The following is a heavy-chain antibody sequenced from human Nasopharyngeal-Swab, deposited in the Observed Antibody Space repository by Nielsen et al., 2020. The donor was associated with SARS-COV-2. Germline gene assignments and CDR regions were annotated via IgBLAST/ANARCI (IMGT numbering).Heavy chain of an antibody. J-gene: IGHJ6*02. Sequence: SETLSLTCTVSGGSISSGGYYWSWIRQHPGKGLEWIGYIYYSGSTYYNPSLKSRVTISVDTSKNQFSLKLSSVTAADTAVYYCAREASSGYYVYYYYYGMDVWGQGTTVTVSS. D-gene: IGHD3-22*01. CDR1: GGSISSGGYY. V-gene: IGHV4-31*03. CDR3: AREASSGYYVYYYYYGMDV. CDR2: IYYSGST.